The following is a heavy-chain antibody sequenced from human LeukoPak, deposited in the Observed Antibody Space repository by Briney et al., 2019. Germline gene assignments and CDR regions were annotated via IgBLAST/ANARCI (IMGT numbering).Heavy chain of an antibody. J-gene: IGHJ4*02. CDR1: GGSIRNYD. CDR2: IYYSGST. V-gene: IGHV4-59*01. D-gene: IGHD1-26*01. CDR3: ARRDIGSHFDY. Sequence: SETLTLTCTVSGGSIRNYDWSWIRQPPGKGLEWIGYIYYSGSTNYNPSLKSRVTMSVDTSRNQFSLKVTSVSAADTAVYYCARRDIGSHFDYWGQGVLVTVSS.